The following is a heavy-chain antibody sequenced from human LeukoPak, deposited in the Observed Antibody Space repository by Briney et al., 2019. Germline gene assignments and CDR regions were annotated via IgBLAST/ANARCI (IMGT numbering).Heavy chain of an antibody. Sequence: SETLSLTCTVSGDSISSYYWSWHRQPPGKGLEWVGNINYSGNTNYNPSLKSRVTISVDTSKNQFSLRLTSVTAADTAVYYCAREGRQDYVYFDCWGQGTLVTVSS. CDR1: GDSISSYY. CDR2: INYSGNT. CDR3: AREGRQDYVYFDC. V-gene: IGHV4-59*01. J-gene: IGHJ4*02. D-gene: IGHD4-17*01.